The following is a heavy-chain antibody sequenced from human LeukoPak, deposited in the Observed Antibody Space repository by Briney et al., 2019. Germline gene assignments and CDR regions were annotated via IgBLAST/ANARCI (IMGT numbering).Heavy chain of an antibody. CDR2: ISSSSSYI. CDR1: GFTFSSYS. CDR3: ARDSGPEYSSSSIYWFDP. J-gene: IGHJ5*02. V-gene: IGHV3-21*01. Sequence: GGSLRLSCAASGFTFSSYSMNWVRQAPGKGLEWVSSISSSSSYIYYADSVKGRFTISRDNAKNSLYLQMNSLRDEDTAVYYCARDSGPEYSSSSIYWFDPWGQGTLVTVSS. D-gene: IGHD6-6*01.